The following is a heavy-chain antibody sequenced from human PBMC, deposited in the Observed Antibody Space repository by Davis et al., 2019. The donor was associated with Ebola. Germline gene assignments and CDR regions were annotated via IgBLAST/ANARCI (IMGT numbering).Heavy chain of an antibody. J-gene: IGHJ4*02. V-gene: IGHV3-23*01. D-gene: IGHD1-26*01. CDR2: ISGSGGST. CDR3: AKDWELGSFDY. Sequence: GESLKISCAASGFTFSSYAMSWVRQAPGKGLEWVSAISGSGGSTYYSDSVKGRFTISRDNSKNTLYPQMNTLRAEDTAVYYCAKDWELGSFDYWGQGTLVTVSS. CDR1: GFTFSSYA.